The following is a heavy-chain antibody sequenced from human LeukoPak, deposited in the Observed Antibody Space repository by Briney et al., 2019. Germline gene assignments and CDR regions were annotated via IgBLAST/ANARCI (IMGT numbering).Heavy chain of an antibody. Sequence: GGSLRLSCAASGFTFSSYPMSWVRQAPEKGLEWVSAISGGGDNTYYAASVMGRFTISRDNSKNTLYLQMNSLRVEDTAIYYCAKEDVSGHTTGFGPWGQGTLVTVSS. J-gene: IGHJ5*02. CDR2: ISGGGDNT. CDR1: GFTFSSYP. D-gene: IGHD1-1*01. CDR3: AKEDVSGHTTGFGP. V-gene: IGHV3-23*01.